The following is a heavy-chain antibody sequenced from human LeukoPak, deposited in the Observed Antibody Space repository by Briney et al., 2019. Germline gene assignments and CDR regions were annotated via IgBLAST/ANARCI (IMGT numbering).Heavy chain of an antibody. V-gene: IGHV3-43*02. D-gene: IGHD5-24*01. J-gene: IGHJ4*02. Sequence: GGSLRLSCAASGFTFDDYAMHWVRQAPGKGLEWVSLISGDGGSTYYADSVKGRFTISRDNSKNFLYLQMSSLRTEDTALYYCAKGAAIRAIEIYYFDYWGQGTLVTVSS. CDR2: ISGDGGST. CDR1: GFTFDDYA. CDR3: AKGAAIRAIEIYYFDY.